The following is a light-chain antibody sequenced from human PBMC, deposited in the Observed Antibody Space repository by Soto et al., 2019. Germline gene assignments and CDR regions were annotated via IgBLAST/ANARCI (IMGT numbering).Light chain of an antibody. Sequence: EIVLTQSPCTLSLSPGERATLSCRAIESVRNNYLAWYQQTPGQAPRLLIYGVSVRATGVPDQFRGSGSGTDFTLTISRLEPEDFAVYYCQQYGSSPYTFGQGTKVDIK. CDR1: ESVRNNY. V-gene: IGKV3-20*01. CDR2: GVS. J-gene: IGKJ2*01. CDR3: QQYGSSPYT.